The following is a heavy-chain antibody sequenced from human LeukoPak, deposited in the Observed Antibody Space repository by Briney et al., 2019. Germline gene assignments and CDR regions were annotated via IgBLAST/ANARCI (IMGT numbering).Heavy chain of an antibody. V-gene: IGHV4-30-2*01. CDR3: ARDPLPTLAAAGTSEAVGY. CDR1: GGSISSGGYY. Sequence: SETLSLTCTVSGGSISSGGYYWSWIRQPPGKGLEWIGYIYHSGSTYYNPSLKSRVTISVDTSKNQFSLKLSSVTAADTAVYYCARDPLPTLAAAGTSEAVGYWGQGTLVTVSS. D-gene: IGHD6-13*01. J-gene: IGHJ4*02. CDR2: IYHSGST.